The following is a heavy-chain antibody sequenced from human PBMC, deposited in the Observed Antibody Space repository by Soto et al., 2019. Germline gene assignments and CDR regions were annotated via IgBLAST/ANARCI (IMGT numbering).Heavy chain of an antibody. J-gene: IGHJ4*02. Sequence: SETLSLTCNVSGGSITSSEYSWNWIRQAPGKGLEWIGFIYHTGTLYYNPSLKSRVTISLDRSKNLFSLKLSSVTAADTAVYFFARDHYSISSPNYFDSWGQGTLVTVSS. CDR2: IYHTGTL. CDR3: ARDHYSISSPNYFDS. D-gene: IGHD6-6*01. V-gene: IGHV4-30-2*01. CDR1: GGSITSSEYS.